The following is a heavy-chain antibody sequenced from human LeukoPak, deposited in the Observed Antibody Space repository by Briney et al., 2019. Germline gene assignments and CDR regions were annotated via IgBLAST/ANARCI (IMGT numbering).Heavy chain of an antibody. D-gene: IGHD6-19*01. CDR3: ARSYRVAGTFPGY. CDR2: INPSGGST. J-gene: IGHJ4*02. CDR1: GGTFSSYA. Sequence: GASVKVSCKASGGTFSSYAISWVRQAPGQGLEWMGIINPSGGSTSYAQKFQGRVTMTRDTSTSTVYMELSSLRSEDTAVYYCARSYRVAGTFPGYWGQGTLVTVSS. V-gene: IGHV1-46*01.